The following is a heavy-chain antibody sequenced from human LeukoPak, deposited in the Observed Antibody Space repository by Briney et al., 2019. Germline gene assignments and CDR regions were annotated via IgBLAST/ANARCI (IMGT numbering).Heavy chain of an antibody. CDR3: ARAVPTAKYDSSGYRADY. CDR2: INPNSGGT. D-gene: IGHD3-22*01. J-gene: IGHJ4*02. V-gene: IGHV1-2*06. CDR1: GYTFTGYY. Sequence: AASVKVSCKASGYTFTGYYMHWVRQAPGQGLEWMGRINPNSGGTNYAQKFQGRVTMTRDTSISTAYMEQSRLRSDDTAVYYCARAVPTAKYDSSGYRADYWGQGTLVTVSS.